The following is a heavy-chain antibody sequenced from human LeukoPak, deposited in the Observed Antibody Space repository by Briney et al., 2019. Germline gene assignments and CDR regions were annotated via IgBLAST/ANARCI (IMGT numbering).Heavy chain of an antibody. CDR3: ARDLRAPGRGGTYFFDY. V-gene: IGHV3-30*04. CDR1: GFTFTNYA. D-gene: IGHD1-26*01. CDR2: ISYDGSNK. J-gene: IGHJ4*02. Sequence: GGSLRLSCTASGFTFTNYALSWVRQAPGKGLEWVAVISYDGSNKYYSDSVKGRFTISRDNSKNTLYLQMNSLRAEDTAVYYCARDLRAPGRGGTYFFDYWGQGTLVTVSS.